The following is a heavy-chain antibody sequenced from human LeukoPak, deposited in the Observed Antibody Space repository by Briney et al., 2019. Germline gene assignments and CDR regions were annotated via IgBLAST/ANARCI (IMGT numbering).Heavy chain of an antibody. Sequence: ASVKVSCKASGYTFTSYDINWVRQATGQGLEWMGWMNPNSGNTGYAQKFQGRVTMTRNTSISTAYMELSSLRSEDTAVYYCARFVGQLALYYYYYMDVWGKGTTATVSS. D-gene: IGHD6-6*01. CDR2: MNPNSGNT. CDR3: ARFVGQLALYYYYYMDV. CDR1: GYTFTSYD. J-gene: IGHJ6*03. V-gene: IGHV1-8*01.